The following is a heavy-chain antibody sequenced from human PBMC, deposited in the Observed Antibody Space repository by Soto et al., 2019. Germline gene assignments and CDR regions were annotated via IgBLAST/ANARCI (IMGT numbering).Heavy chain of an antibody. Sequence: ASVKVSCKASGYTFTENQIHWLRRAPGQRLEWMGRIGPESGATRYAQRFQGRVTMTRDMSITTVYMELNNLSPDDTAVYYCGRGRSGQIVVFYWGQGTPVTVSS. V-gene: IGHV1-2*02. J-gene: IGHJ4*02. D-gene: IGHD1-26*01. CDR3: GRGRSGQIVVFY. CDR2: IGPESGAT. CDR1: GYTFTENQ.